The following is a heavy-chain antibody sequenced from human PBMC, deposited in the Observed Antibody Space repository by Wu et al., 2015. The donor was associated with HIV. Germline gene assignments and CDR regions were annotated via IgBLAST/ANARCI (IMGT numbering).Heavy chain of an antibody. CDR2: MNPNSGGT. Sequence: QVQLVQSGAEVKKPGASVRVSCKASGYIFNSYDINWVRQTPGQGLEWMGWMNPNSGGTNYAQKFQGRVTMTRDTSISTAYMELSSLRSEDTAVYYCARGSRDGYQGRVAFDIWGQGTMVTVSS. J-gene: IGHJ3*02. CDR1: GYIFNSYD. D-gene: IGHD5-24*01. V-gene: IGHV1-2*02. CDR3: ARGSRDGYQGRVAFDI.